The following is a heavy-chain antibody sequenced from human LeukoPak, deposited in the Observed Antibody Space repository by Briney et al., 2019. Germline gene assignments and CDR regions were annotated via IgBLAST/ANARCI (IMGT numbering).Heavy chain of an antibody. D-gene: IGHD3-22*01. CDR2: IYYSGGT. V-gene: IGHV4-59*11. CDR1: GGSIRSHY. J-gene: IGHJ5*02. CDR3: ARGTMIVGP. Sequence: SETLSLTCTVSGGSIRSHYWSWIRRPPGKGLEWIGYIYYSGGTNYNPSLKGRVTISVDTSKNQFSLKLSSVTAADTAVYYCARGTMIVGPWGQGTLVTVSS.